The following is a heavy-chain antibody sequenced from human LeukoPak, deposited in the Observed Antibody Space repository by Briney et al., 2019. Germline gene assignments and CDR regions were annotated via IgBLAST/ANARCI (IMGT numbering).Heavy chain of an antibody. CDR3: ATFSRCSSGSSDY. Sequence: GGSLRLSCAASGFTFSSYAMSWVRQAPGKGLEWVSAISGSGGSTYYTDSVKGRFTIYRDNSKNTLYLQMNSLRAEHTAVYYCATFSRCSSGSSDYWGQGTLVTLSS. D-gene: IGHD6-19*01. J-gene: IGHJ4*02. V-gene: IGHV3-23*01. CDR1: GFTFSSYA. CDR2: ISGSGGST.